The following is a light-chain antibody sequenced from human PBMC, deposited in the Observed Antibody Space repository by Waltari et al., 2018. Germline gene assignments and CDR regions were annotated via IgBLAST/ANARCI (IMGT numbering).Light chain of an antibody. CDR3: QQYGSSPRYT. V-gene: IGKV3-20*01. J-gene: IGKJ2*01. CDR2: GAS. CDR1: QRVSSSY. Sequence: ELVLTQSPGTLSLSPGERATLSCRASQRVSSSYLAWYQQKPGKAPRLLIYGASSRATGIPDRFSGSGSGTDFTLTISRLEPEDFAVYYCQQYGSSPRYTFGQGTKLEIK.